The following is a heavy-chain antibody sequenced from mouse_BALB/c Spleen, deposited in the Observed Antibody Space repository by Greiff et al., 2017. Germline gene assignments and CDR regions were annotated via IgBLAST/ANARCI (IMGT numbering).Heavy chain of an antibody. V-gene: IGHV5-12-2*01. J-gene: IGHJ4*01. CDR1: GFTFSSYT. CDR2: ISNGGGST. Sequence: EVQLVESGGGLVQPGGSLKLSCAASGFTFSSYTMSWVRQTPEKRLEWVAYISNGGGSTYYPDTVKGRFTISRDNAKNTLYLQMSSLKSEDTAMYYCARHGVWSPRNAMDYWGQGTSVTVSS. CDR3: ARHGVWSPRNAMDY. D-gene: IGHD2-10*02.